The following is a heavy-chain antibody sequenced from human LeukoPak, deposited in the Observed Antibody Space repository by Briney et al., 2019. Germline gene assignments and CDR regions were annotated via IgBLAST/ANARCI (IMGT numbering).Heavy chain of an antibody. CDR3: ARDSGGCSGGSCCIGRQVDY. J-gene: IGHJ4*02. CDR1: GFTFSSYS. Sequence: GGSLRLSCAASGFTFSSYSMNWVRQAPGKGLEWVSSISSSSSYIYYADSVKGRFTISRDNAKNSLYLQMNSLRAEDTAVYYCARDSGGCSGGSCCIGRQVDYWGQGTLVTVSS. D-gene: IGHD2-15*01. V-gene: IGHV3-21*01. CDR2: ISSSSSYI.